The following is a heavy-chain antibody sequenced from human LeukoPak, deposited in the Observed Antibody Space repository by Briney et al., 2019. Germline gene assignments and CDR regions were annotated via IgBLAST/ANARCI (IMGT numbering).Heavy chain of an antibody. Sequence: ASVKVSCKASGGTFSSYAISWVRQAPGQGLEWMGGIIPIFGTANYAQKFQGRVTITTDESTSTAYMELSSLRSEDTAVYYCAKDITMGQSAATPFDYWGQGTLVTVSS. D-gene: IGHD2-15*01. CDR2: IIPIFGTA. CDR3: AKDITMGQSAATPFDY. CDR1: GGTFSSYA. J-gene: IGHJ4*02. V-gene: IGHV1-69*05.